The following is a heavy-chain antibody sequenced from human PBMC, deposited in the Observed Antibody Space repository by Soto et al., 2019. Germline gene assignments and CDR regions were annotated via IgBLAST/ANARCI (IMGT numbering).Heavy chain of an antibody. J-gene: IGHJ4*02. CDR2: IYSGGST. D-gene: IGHD1-26*01. CDR3: AKDSTHQWELHLSGPIYFDY. Sequence: PGGSLRLSCAASGFTVSSNYMSWVRQAPGKGLEWVSVIYSGGSTYYADSVRGRFTISRDNSKNTLYLQMNSMRDEDTAVYYCAKDSTHQWELHLSGPIYFDYWGQGTLVNVPS. V-gene: IGHV3-53*01. CDR1: GFTVSSNY.